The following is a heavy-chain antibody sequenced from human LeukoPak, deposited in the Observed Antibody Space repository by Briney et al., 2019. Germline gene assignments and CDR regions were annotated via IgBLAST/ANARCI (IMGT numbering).Heavy chain of an antibody. V-gene: IGHV4-34*01. J-gene: IGHJ6*03. CDR3: ARCPPALYCSSTSCHRRRYYYYYMDV. CDR1: GGSFSGYY. Sequence: SETLSLTCAVYGGSFSGYYWSWIRQPPGKGLEWIGEMNHSGSTNYNPSLKSRVTISVDTSKNQFSLKLSSVTAADTAVYYCARCPPALYCSSTSCHRRRYYYYYMDVWGKGTTVTVSS. CDR2: MNHSGST. D-gene: IGHD2-2*01.